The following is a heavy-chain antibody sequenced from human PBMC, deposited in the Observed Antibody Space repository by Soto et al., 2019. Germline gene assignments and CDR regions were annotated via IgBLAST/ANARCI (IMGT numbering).Heavy chain of an antibody. Sequence: QVQLVQSGAEGKKPGSSVKVSCKTSGGTFSTYSIVWVRQAPGERLEWMGGIIPIFGTANYAQKFQDRVTITADKSTNTAFMELSSLNSDETAIYYCASSCGNNYGVRTNNCFDYWVEGALVSVSS. J-gene: IGHJ4*02. CDR3: ASSCGNNYGVRTNNCFDY. V-gene: IGHV1-69*06. CDR1: GGTFSTYS. CDR2: IIPIFGTA. D-gene: IGHD1-26*01.